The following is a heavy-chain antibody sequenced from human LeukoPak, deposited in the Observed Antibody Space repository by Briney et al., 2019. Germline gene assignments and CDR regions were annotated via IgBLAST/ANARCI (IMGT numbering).Heavy chain of an antibody. J-gene: IGHJ4*02. CDR1: GFTFDDYA. CDR2: ISWNSGSI. Sequence: GRSLRLSCAASGFTFDDYAMHWVRQAPGKGLEWVSGISWNSGSIGYADSVKGRFTISRDNAKNSLYLQMNSLRAEDTAVYYCARATKWGIYRVAAGAYFDYWGQGTLVTVSS. CDR3: ARATKWGIYRVAAGAYFDY. V-gene: IGHV3-9*01. D-gene: IGHD2-8*01.